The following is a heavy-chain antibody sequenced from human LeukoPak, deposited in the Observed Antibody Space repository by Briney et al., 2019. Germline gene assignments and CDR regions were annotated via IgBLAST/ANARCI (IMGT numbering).Heavy chain of an antibody. CDR1: GFTFSNYA. CDR2: ITGSGGNT. CDR3: AKWGDYDVLTGYYVSDY. Sequence: GASLRLSCAASGFTFSNYAMSWVRQAPGKGLEWVSAITGSGGNTYYAASVKGRFTISRYNSKNTVFLQMNSLRAEDTAVYYCAKWGDYDVLTGYYVSDYWGQGTLVTVSS. D-gene: IGHD3-9*01. V-gene: IGHV3-23*01. J-gene: IGHJ4*02.